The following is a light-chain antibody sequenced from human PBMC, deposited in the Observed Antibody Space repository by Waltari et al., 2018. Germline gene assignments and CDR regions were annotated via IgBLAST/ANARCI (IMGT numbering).Light chain of an antibody. CDR3: QQYVGIPIT. CDR2: GAS. Sequence: DIQMTQSPSSLPASLGDRVTITCRASQGISSSLAWYQKKVGEAPKLLLYGASRLESGVPSMFSGSGSGTVYTLTISSLQPEDFATYYCQQYVGIPITFGQGTRLE. V-gene: IGKV1-NL1*01. J-gene: IGKJ5*01. CDR1: QGISSS.